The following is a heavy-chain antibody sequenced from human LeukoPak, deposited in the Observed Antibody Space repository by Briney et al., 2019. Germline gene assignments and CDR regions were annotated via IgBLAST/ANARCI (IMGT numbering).Heavy chain of an antibody. CDR3: ARVGYNWNDGDY. Sequence: SETLSLTCAVYGGSFSGYYWSWIRQPPGKGLEWIGEINHSGSTNYNPSLKSRVTISVDTSKNQFSLKLSSVTAADTAVYYCARVGYNWNDGDYWGQGTLVTVSS. V-gene: IGHV4-34*01. D-gene: IGHD1-1*01. CDR1: GGSFSGYY. J-gene: IGHJ4*02. CDR2: INHSGST.